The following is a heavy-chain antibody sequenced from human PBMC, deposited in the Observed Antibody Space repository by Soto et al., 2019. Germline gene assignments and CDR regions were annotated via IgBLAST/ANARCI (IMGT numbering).Heavy chain of an antibody. CDR1: GFTFSSYG. V-gene: IGHV3-30*18. CDR3: AKDRLAGAVAGHHYFDY. Sequence: GGSLRLSCAASGFTFSSYGMHWVRQAPGKGLEWVAVISYDGSNKYYADSVKGRFTISRDNSKNTLYLQMNSLRAEDTAVYYCAKDRLAGAVAGHHYFDYWGQGTLVTVSS. CDR2: ISYDGSNK. J-gene: IGHJ4*02. D-gene: IGHD6-19*01.